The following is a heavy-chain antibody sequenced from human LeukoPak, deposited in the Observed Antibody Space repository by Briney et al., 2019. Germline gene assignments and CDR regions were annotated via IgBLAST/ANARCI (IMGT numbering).Heavy chain of an antibody. CDR3: VPTSNWPYFDY. CDR2: INPNSGGT. CDR1: GYTITAYY. Sequence: ASVKVSCQASGYTITAYYIHWVRQAPGQGLEWMGRINPNSGGTNYAQKFQGRVTMTRDTSISTAYMELARLRSDDTAVYYCVPTSNWPYFDYWGQGTLVSVSS. J-gene: IGHJ4*02. D-gene: IGHD4-11*01. V-gene: IGHV1-2*06.